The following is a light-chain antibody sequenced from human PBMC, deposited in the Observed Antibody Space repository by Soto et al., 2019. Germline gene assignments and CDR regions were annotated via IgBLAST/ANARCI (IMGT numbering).Light chain of an antibody. V-gene: IGKV3-20*01. J-gene: IGKJ1*01. CDR3: HQSGSSPRT. CDR1: QSVSSNF. Sequence: EIVLTQSPGTLSLSPGDRATLSCRASQSVSSNFLAWYQQKPGQAPRLLIYGASIRATGIPDRFSGSGSGADFTLTSRRLEPEQFAMYFCHQSGSSPRTFGRGTKVDIK. CDR2: GAS.